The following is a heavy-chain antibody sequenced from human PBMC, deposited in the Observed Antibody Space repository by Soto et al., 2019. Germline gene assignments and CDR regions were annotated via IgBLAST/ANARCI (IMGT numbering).Heavy chain of an antibody. J-gene: IGHJ4*02. D-gene: IGHD3-3*01. V-gene: IGHV4-30-4*01. CDR3: ARAPVGLDTISYFDY. CDR2: TSNGSTT. CDR1: VDSVSSVGFH. Sequence: SETLSLTCTVSVDSVSSVGFHWPWLRRTRGTCLAWFVYTSNGSTTDSWRSLDSRMHMSLDATKNHYSLRRTSVTAADTAVYFCARAPVGLDTISYFDYWGQGKLVT.